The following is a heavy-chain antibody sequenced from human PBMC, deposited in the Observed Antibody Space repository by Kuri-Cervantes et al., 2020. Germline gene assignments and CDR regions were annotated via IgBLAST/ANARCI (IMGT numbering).Heavy chain of an antibody. D-gene: IGHD6-19*01. CDR2: IFSDDGE. CDR1: GFSLTTSGVG. V-gene: IGHV2-5*02. CDR3: AHPKSGSGWLIFDY. J-gene: IGHJ4*02. Sequence: SGPTLVKPTQTLTLTCTFSGFSLTTSGVGVAWIRQPPGKAPEWLALIFSDDGERYSPSLKSRLTITKDTSKNQVVLTMTNMDPVDTATYYCAHPKSGSGWLIFDYWGQGTLVTVSS.